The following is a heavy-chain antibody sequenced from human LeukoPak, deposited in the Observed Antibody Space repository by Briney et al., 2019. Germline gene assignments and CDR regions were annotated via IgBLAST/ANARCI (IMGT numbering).Heavy chain of an antibody. CDR3: AGTYGPGGYFDY. D-gene: IGHD3-16*01. Sequence: SETLSLTCAVYGGSFSGYYWSWIRQPPGKGLEWIGEINHSGSTNYNPSLKSRVTISVDTSKNQFSLKLSSVTAADTAVYYCAGTYGPGGYFDYWGQGTLVTVSS. CDR1: GGSFSGYY. J-gene: IGHJ4*02. V-gene: IGHV4-34*01. CDR2: INHSGST.